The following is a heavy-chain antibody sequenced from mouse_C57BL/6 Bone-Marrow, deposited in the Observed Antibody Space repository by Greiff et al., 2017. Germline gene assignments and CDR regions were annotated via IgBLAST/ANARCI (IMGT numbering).Heavy chain of an antibody. CDR1: GFTFTYYY. CDR2: IRNKANGYTT. CDR3: ASYDYDGYYFDY. J-gene: IGHJ2*01. V-gene: IGHV7-3*01. D-gene: IGHD2-4*01. Sequence: EVQGVESGGGLVPPGGSLLLPRPSSGFTFTYYYMSWVRQPPGKALEWLGFIRNKANGYTTEYSASVKGRFTISRDNSQSILYLQMNALRAEDSATYYCASYDYDGYYFDYWGQGTTLTVSS.